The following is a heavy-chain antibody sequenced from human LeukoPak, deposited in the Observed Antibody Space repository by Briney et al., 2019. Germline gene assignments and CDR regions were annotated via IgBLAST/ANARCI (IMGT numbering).Heavy chain of an antibody. CDR1: GGSISSRPYY. J-gene: IGHJ5*02. CDR2: ISYSGTT. V-gene: IGHV4-39*01. Sequence: SSETLSLTCTVSGGSISSRPYYWGWVRQSPGKGLEWIGTISYSGTTYYNPSLKSRVTISVDTSKNQFSLKLSSVTAADTAVYYCARQRGYTAISSLSRFDPWGQGTLVTVPS. D-gene: IGHD5-18*01. CDR3: ARQRGYTAISSLSRFDP.